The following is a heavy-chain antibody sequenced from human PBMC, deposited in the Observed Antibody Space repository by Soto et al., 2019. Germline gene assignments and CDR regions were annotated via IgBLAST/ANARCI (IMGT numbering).Heavy chain of an antibody. D-gene: IGHD2-15*01. J-gene: IGHJ6*02. CDR3: ARPGGYGGKGTYYYYGMDV. CDR2: IYPGDSDT. V-gene: IGHV5-51*01. Sequence: PGESLKISCKGSGYSSTSYWIGWVRQMPGKGLEWMGIIYPGDSDTRYSPSFQGQVTISADKSISTAYLQWSSLKASDTAMYYCARPGGYGGKGTYYYYGMDVWGQGTTVTVSS. CDR1: GYSSTSYW.